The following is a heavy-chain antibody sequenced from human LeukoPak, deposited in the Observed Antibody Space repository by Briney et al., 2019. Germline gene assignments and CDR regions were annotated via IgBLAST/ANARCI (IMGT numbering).Heavy chain of an antibody. CDR2: FDPEDGET. V-gene: IGHV1-24*01. Sequence: ASVKVSCKVSGYTLTELSMHWVRQAPGKGLEWMGGFDPEDGETIYAQKFQGRVTMTEETSTDTAYMELSSLRSEDTAVYYCATSPLATQWLRCHYWGQGTLVTVSS. D-gene: IGHD5-12*01. J-gene: IGHJ4*02. CDR3: ATSPLATQWLRCHY. CDR1: GYTLTELS.